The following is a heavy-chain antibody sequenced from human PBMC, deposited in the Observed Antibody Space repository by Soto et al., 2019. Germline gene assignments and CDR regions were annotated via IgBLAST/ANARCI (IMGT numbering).Heavy chain of an antibody. J-gene: IGHJ4*02. D-gene: IGHD3-22*01. CDR1: GFTFSFCA. CDR2: MRGSGGDT. CDR3: VTGHSDSYYYFDY. Sequence: EVQLLESGGALVQPGGSLRLSCAASGFTFSFCAMSWVRQAPGKGLEWVSSMRGSGGDTYYADSVKGRFTISRDNSKNTLYLQMNSLRVEDTAVYYCVTGHSDSYYYFDYWGQGTLVTVSS. V-gene: IGHV3-23*01.